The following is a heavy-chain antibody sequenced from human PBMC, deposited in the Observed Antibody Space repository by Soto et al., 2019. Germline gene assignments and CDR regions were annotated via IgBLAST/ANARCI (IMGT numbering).Heavy chain of an antibody. CDR1: GYTFTSYD. D-gene: IGHD3-10*01. V-gene: IGHV1-8*01. CDR2: MNPNSGNT. Sequence: QVQLVQSGAEVKKPGASVKVSCKASGYTFTSYDINWVRQATGQGLEWMGWMNPNSGNTGYAQKFQGRVTMTRNTSITTAYMELSSLRSEDTAVYYCVRGGDYYGSGSSYFDYWGQGALVTVSS. J-gene: IGHJ4*02. CDR3: VRGGDYYGSGSSYFDY.